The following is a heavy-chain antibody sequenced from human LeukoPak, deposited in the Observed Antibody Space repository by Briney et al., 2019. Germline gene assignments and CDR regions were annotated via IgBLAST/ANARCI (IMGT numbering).Heavy chain of an antibody. J-gene: IGHJ6*03. Sequence: GGSLRLSCAASGFTFSSYAMSWVRQAPGKGLEWVSAISGSGGSTYYADSVKGRFTISRDNSKNTLYLQMNSLRAEDTAVYYCAKGGDILTGYYNYYYYYCMDVWGKGTTVTVSS. CDR1: GFTFSSYA. V-gene: IGHV3-23*01. D-gene: IGHD3-9*01. CDR3: AKGGDILTGYYNYYYYYCMDV. CDR2: ISGSGGST.